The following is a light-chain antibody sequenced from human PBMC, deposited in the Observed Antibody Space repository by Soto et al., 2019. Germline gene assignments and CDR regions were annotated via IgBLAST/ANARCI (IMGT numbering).Light chain of an antibody. J-gene: IGKJ4*01. Sequence: EIVLTQSPGTLSLSPGERATLSCRASQRVSGSYLAWYQQKPGQAPRLLMYGATTRATGIPDRFSGSGSGTDFTLTISRLEPEDFAVYYCQQYGSSPLTFGGGTKVEIK. CDR2: GAT. V-gene: IGKV3-20*01. CDR1: QRVSGSY. CDR3: QQYGSSPLT.